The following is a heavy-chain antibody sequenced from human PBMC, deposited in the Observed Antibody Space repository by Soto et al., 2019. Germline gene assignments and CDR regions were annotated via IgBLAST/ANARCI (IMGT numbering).Heavy chain of an antibody. CDR2: IIPIFGTA. D-gene: IGHD2-21*02. CDR3: ARGDIVVVTAIAKSSYWYFDL. Sequence: QVQLVQSGAELKKPGSSVKVSCKASGGTFSSYAISWVRQAPGQGLEWMGGIIPIFGTANYAQKFQGRVTITADESTSTAYMELSSLRSEDTPVYYCARGDIVVVTAIAKSSYWYFDLWGRGTLVTVSS. J-gene: IGHJ2*01. V-gene: IGHV1-69*12. CDR1: GGTFSSYA.